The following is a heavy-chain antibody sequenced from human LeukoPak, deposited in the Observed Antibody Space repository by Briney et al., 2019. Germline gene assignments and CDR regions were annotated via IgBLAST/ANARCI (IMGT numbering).Heavy chain of an antibody. CDR1: GYSFTSYW. D-gene: IGHD3-10*01. CDR2: IYPADSDT. CDR3: ARPSNMLRGFIYAFDI. V-gene: IGHV5-51*01. Sequence: GESLKISCKGSGYSFTSYWIGWVRQMPGKGLEWMGIIYPADSDTRYSPSFQGQVTISADKSISTAYLQWSSLKASDTAMYYCARPSNMLRGFIYAFDIWGQGTMVTVSS. J-gene: IGHJ3*02.